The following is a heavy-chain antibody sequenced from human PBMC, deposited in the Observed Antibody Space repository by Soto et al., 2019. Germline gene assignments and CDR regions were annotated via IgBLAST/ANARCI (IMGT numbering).Heavy chain of an antibody. J-gene: IGHJ6*02. D-gene: IGHD2-2*01. CDR1: GFTFSNFE. V-gene: IGHV3-48*03. CDR2: INTAGTTK. Sequence: TVGSLRLSCAASGFTFSNFEMHWVRQAPGKGLEWVSYINTAGTTKYYAESVKGRFTISRDNARNSLFLQMNSLRAEGTAVYYCARAECSTPNCLTAYYSYGLDVWGQGATVTVSS. CDR3: ARAECSTPNCLTAYYSYGLDV.